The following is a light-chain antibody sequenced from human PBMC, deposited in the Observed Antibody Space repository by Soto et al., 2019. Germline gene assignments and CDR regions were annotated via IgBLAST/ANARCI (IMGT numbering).Light chain of an antibody. CDR3: ETWDSNTHV. Sequence: QLVLTQSSSASASLGSSVKLTCTLSSGHSSYIIAWHQQQPGKAPRYLMKLEGSGSYNKGSGVPDRFSGSSSGAGRYLTISTLQSEDEADYYCETWDSNTHVFGTGTKVTVL. CDR1: SGHSSYI. J-gene: IGLJ1*01. V-gene: IGLV4-60*03. CDR2: LEGSGSY.